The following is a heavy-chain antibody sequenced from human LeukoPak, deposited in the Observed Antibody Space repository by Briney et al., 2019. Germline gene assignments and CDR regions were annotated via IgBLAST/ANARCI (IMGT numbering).Heavy chain of an antibody. J-gene: IGHJ5*02. CDR2: IYWDDDK. CDR1: GFSLSTSGVG. CDR3: AHISDPQQLVPMGWFDP. D-gene: IGHD6-13*01. Sequence: ESGPTLVKPTQTLTLTCTFSGFSLSTSGVGVGWIRQPPGKALEWLALIYWDDDKRYSPSLKSRLTITKDTSKNQVVLTMTNMDPVDTATYYCAHISDPQQLVPMGWFDPWGQGTLVTVSS. V-gene: IGHV2-5*02.